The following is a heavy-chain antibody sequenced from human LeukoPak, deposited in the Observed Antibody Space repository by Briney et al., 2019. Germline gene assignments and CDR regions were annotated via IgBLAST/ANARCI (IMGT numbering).Heavy chain of an antibody. V-gene: IGHV3-30-3*01. Sequence: GGSLRLSCAASGFTFSSYAMHWVRQAPGKGLEWVAVISYDGSNKYYADSVKGRFTISRDNSKDTLYLQMNSLRAEDTAVYYCARTICTYCGGELDYWGQGTLVTVSS. CDR3: ARTICTYCGGELDY. D-gene: IGHD2-21*01. J-gene: IGHJ4*02. CDR1: GFTFSSYA. CDR2: ISYDGSNK.